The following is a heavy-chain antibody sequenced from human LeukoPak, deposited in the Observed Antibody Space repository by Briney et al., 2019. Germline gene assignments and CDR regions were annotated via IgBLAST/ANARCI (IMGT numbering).Heavy chain of an antibody. V-gene: IGHV1-18*01. CDR1: GYTFTSYG. CDR2: ISAYNGNT. CDR3: ARDSLYCSSTSCYTFDY. J-gene: IGHJ4*02. D-gene: IGHD2-2*02. Sequence: ASVKVSCKASGYTFTSYGISWVRQAPGQGLEWMGWISAYNGNTNYAQKLQGRGTMTTDTSTSTAYKELRSLRSDDTAVYYCARDSLYCSSTSCYTFDYWGQGTLVTVSS.